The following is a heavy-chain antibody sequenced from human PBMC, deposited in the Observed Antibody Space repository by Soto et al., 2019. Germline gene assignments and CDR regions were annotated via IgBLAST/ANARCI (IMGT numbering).Heavy chain of an antibody. CDR3: AKSVYDSSGYPPPRYYYYYYGMDV. V-gene: IGHV3-23*01. Sequence: GGSLRLSCAASGFTFSSDAMSWVRQAPGKGLEWVSAISGSGGSTYYADSVKGRFTISRDNSKNTLYLQMNSLRAEDTAVYYCAKSVYDSSGYPPPRYYYYYYGMDVWGQGTTVTVSS. CDR1: GFTFSSDA. J-gene: IGHJ6*02. D-gene: IGHD3-22*01. CDR2: ISGSGGST.